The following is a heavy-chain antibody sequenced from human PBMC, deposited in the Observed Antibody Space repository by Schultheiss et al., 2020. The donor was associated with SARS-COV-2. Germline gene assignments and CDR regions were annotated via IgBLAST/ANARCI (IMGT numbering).Heavy chain of an antibody. Sequence: GSLRLSCAVYGGSFSGYYWSWIRQPPGKGLEWIGEINHSGSTNYNPSLKSRVTISVDTSKNQFSLKLSSVTAADTAVYYCAREGEYSSGWYNDYWGQGTLVTVSS. J-gene: IGHJ4*02. CDR2: INHSGST. V-gene: IGHV4-34*01. CDR3: AREGEYSSGWYNDY. CDR1: GGSFSGYY. D-gene: IGHD6-19*01.